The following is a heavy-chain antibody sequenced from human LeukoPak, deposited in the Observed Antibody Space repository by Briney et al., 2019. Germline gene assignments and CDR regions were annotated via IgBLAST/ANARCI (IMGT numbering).Heavy chain of an antibody. D-gene: IGHD5/OR15-5a*01. Sequence: PGGSLRLSCAASGFTFDSCAMTWVRQAPGKGLEWVSTISGSGGNTDYADSVKGRLTISRDNSRNTLYLQMNSLRVDDTAVYYCARGRNSLYDFDYWGQGTLVSVSS. V-gene: IGHV3-23*01. CDR2: ISGSGGNT. CDR1: GFTFDSCA. CDR3: ARGRNSLYDFDY. J-gene: IGHJ4*02.